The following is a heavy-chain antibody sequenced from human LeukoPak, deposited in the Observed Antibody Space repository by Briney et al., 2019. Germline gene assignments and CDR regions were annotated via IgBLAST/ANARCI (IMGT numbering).Heavy chain of an antibody. Sequence: PGGSLRLSCAASGITFSSYGMHWVRQAPGKGLEWVTCIRNDGTNKYYADSVKGRFTVSRDNSKSTLYLQMNSLRAEDTALHYCAKEMTTTGWHWGQGTLVTVSS. CDR1: GITFSSYG. J-gene: IGHJ4*02. CDR3: AKEMTTTGWH. D-gene: IGHD1-26*01. V-gene: IGHV3-30*02. CDR2: IRNDGTNK.